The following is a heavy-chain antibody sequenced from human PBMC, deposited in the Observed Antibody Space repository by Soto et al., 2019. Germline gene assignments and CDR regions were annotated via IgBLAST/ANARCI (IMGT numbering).Heavy chain of an antibody. V-gene: IGHV4-34*01. CDR1: GGSFSGYY. CDR2: INHSGST. J-gene: IGHJ6*03. Sequence: PSETLSLTCAVYGGSFSGYYLSWIRQPPGKGLEWIGEINHSGSTNYNPSLKSRVTISVDTSKNQFSLKLSSVTDADTAVYYWARGGTRLWSGYYRAASYYYYMDVWGKGTTVTVSS. CDR3: ARGGTRLWSGYYRAASYYYYMDV. D-gene: IGHD3-3*01.